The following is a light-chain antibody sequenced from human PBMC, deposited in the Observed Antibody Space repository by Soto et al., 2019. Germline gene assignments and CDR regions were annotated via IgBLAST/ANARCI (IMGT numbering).Light chain of an antibody. V-gene: IGKV1-39*01. CDR1: QSISSY. CDR3: QQSYSALVA. Sequence: DIQMTQSPFSLSASVGDRVTITCRASQSISSYLNWYQQKPGKAPELLIYAASSSQSGVPSRFSGSGSGTDFTLTISSLQPEDSATYYCQQSYSALVAFGQGTQGGYQ. J-gene: IGKJ1*01. CDR2: AAS.